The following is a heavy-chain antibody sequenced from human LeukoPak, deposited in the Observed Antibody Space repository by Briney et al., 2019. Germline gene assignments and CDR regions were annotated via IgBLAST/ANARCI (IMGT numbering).Heavy chain of an antibody. CDR3: TGHHQAYSRTY. D-gene: IGHD6-13*01. J-gene: IGHJ4*02. CDR2: ISTDASST. CDR1: GFTSSSYW. V-gene: IGHV3-74*01. Sequence: PGGSLRLSCAASGFTSSSYWMHWVRQAPGKGLVWVSRISTDASSTTYADSVKGRFTISRDNAKDTLYLQMNSLRAEDTAVYYCTGHHQAYSRTYWGQGTLVTVSS.